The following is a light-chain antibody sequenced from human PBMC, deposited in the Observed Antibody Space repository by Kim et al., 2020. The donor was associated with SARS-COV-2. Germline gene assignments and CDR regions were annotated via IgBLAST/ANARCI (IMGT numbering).Light chain of an antibody. CDR2: QAR. Sequence: SHELTQPPSVSVSPGQTASITCSGDKLGDQYACWYQQKPGQSPVLVIYQARKRPSGIPERFSGSNSGTTAPLPISGPRPLSAPVYYCRSWDISTAVFGGG. J-gene: IGLJ2*01. CDR1: KLGDQY. CDR3: RSWDISTAV. V-gene: IGLV3-1*01.